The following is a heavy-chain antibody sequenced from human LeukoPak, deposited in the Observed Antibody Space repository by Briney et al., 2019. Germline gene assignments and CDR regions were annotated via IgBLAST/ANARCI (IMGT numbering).Heavy chain of an antibody. CDR1: GYTFTSYG. Sequence: ASVKVSCKASGYTFTSYGISWVRQAPGQGLEWMGWISAYNGNTNYAQKLQGRVTMTTDTSTSTAYMELRSLRSDDTAVYYCAREYSSGWTRVYYFDYWGQGTLVTVSS. D-gene: IGHD6-19*01. CDR2: ISAYNGNT. J-gene: IGHJ4*02. CDR3: AREYSSGWTRVYYFDY. V-gene: IGHV1-18*01.